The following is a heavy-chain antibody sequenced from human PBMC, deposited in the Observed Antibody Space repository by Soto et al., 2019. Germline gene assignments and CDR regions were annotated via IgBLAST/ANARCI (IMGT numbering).Heavy chain of an antibody. V-gene: IGHV1-69*01. CDR3: ARGLMYYDIVTGYQNYYYYGMDV. CDR2: IIPIFGTA. D-gene: IGHD3-9*01. Sequence: QVQLVQSGAEVKKPGSAVKVSCKASGGTFSSYAISWVRQAPGQGLEWMGGIIPIFGTANYAQKFQGRVTITADESTSTAYMELSSLRSEDTAVYYCARGLMYYDIVTGYQNYYYYGMDVWGQGTTVPVSS. CDR1: GGTFSSYA. J-gene: IGHJ6*02.